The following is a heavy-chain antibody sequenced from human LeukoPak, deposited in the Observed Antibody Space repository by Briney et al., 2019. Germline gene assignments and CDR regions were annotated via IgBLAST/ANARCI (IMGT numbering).Heavy chain of an antibody. V-gene: IGHV4-34*01. CDR2: INHSGRT. D-gene: IGHD3-10*01. CDR1: GGSFSGYY. Sequence: SETLSLTCDVYGGSFSGYYWSWIRQPPAKGLEWIGEINHSGRTHFYPYTRGPVTISVFTSKVHFSLKLSSVTAADTAVYYCARGSNGNVWFGESLSFDPWGQGTLVTVSS. J-gene: IGHJ5*02. CDR3: ARGSNGNVWFGESLSFDP.